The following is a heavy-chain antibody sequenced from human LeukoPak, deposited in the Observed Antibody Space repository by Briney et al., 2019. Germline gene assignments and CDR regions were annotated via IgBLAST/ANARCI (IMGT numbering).Heavy chain of an antibody. CDR3: ARARYSSSWACDY. D-gene: IGHD6-13*01. V-gene: IGHV4-59*01. CDR2: IYYSGST. J-gene: IGHJ4*02. CDR1: GGSISSYY. Sequence: PSETLSLTCTVSGGSISSYYWNWIRQPPGKGLEWIGYIYYSGSTNYNPSLKSRVTISVDTSKNQFSLKLSSVTAADTAVYYCARARYSSSWACDYWGQGTLVTVSS.